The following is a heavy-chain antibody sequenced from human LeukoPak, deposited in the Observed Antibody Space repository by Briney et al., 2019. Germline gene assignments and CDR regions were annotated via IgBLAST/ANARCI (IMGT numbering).Heavy chain of an antibody. CDR2: IGGSGTYT. V-gene: IGHV3-23*01. D-gene: IGHD3-10*01. Sequence: GGSLRLSCAASGFTFNNYAMNWVRQAPGKGLEWVSGIGGSGTYTYYADSVRGRFTISRDNSDNTLYLQMNSLRADDTAEYYCAKDWSFNYGTHYGMDVWGQGTTVTVSS. J-gene: IGHJ6*02. CDR1: GFTFNNYA. CDR3: AKDWSFNYGTHYGMDV.